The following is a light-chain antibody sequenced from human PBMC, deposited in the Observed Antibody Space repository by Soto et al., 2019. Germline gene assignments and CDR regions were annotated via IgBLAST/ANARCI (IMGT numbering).Light chain of an antibody. J-gene: IGLJ2*01. CDR1: KLGDKY. V-gene: IGLV3-1*01. Sequence: SYELTQPPSVSVSPGQTASITCSGDKLGDKYACWYQQKPGQSPVLVIYQDSKRPSGIPERFSGSNSGHTATLTISGTQAMDEADAYCQAWDSSTVVFGGGTKVTVL. CDR2: QDS. CDR3: QAWDSSTVV.